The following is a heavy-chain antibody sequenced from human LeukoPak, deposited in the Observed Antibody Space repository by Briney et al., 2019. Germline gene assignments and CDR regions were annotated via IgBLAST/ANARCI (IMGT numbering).Heavy chain of an antibody. CDR3: ARDVVVVAATAAGDAFDI. V-gene: IGHV1-2*02. J-gene: IGHJ3*02. CDR1: GYTFTGYY. D-gene: IGHD2-15*01. Sequence: ASVKVSCKASGYTFTGYYMHWVRQAPGRGLEWMGWINPNSGGTNYAQKFQGRVTMTRDTSISTAYMELSRLRSDDTAVYYCARDVVVVAATAAGDAFDIWGQGTMVTVSS. CDR2: INPNSGGT.